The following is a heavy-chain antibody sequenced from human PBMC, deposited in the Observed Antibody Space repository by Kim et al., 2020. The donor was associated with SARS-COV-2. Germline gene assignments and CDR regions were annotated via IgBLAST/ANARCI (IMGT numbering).Heavy chain of an antibody. CDR2: INSDGSST. J-gene: IGHJ5*02. V-gene: IGHV3-74*01. CDR3: ASLGWAAAGNRAP. Sequence: GGSLRLFCAASGFTFSSYWMHWVRQAPGKGLVWVSRINSDGSSTSYADSVKGRFTISRDNAKNTLYLQMNSLRAEDTAVYYCASLGWAAAGNRAPWGQGTLVTVSS. CDR1: GFTFSSYW. D-gene: IGHD6-13*01.